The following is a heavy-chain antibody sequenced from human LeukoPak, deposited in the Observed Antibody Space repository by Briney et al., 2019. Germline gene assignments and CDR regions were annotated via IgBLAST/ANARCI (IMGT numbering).Heavy chain of an antibody. D-gene: IGHD3-10*01. Sequence: LETPSLTCAVPGGSISSYYWSWIRQPAGKGLEWVGRIYISGSTNYNPSLKSRVAMSVDTSKNHFTLKLSSVTAADTDVYYCARAHYGSGGGYYFDYWGQGTLVTVSS. CDR2: IYISGST. J-gene: IGHJ4*02. CDR3: ARAHYGSGGGYYFDY. CDR1: GGSISSYY. V-gene: IGHV4-4*07.